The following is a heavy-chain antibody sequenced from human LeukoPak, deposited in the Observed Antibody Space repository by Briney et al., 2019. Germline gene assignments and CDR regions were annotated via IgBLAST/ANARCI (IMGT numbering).Heavy chain of an antibody. Sequence: ASVTVSCKASGYTFTVYFMHWVRQAPGQGLEWMGWIYSYNGNTNYAQKFQGRVTMTTDTSTSIAYMELRSLTSDDTAVYYCARLKNYGDYGYWGEGSLVTVSS. D-gene: IGHD4-17*01. CDR3: ARLKNYGDYGY. CDR2: IYSYNGNT. J-gene: IGHJ4*01. CDR1: GYTFTVYF. V-gene: IGHV1-18*04.